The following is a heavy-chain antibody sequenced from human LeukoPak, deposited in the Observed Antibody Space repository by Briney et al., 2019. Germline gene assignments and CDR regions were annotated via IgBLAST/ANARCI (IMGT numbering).Heavy chain of an antibody. J-gene: IGHJ4*02. CDR1: GFIFSDYS. D-gene: IGHD3-10*01. Sequence: GGSLRLSCAASGFIFSDYSMNWVRQAPGKGLEWVAVISYDGSNKYYADSVKGRFTISRDNSKNTLYLQMNSLRAEDTAVYYCAKDPSSYYGSGSWLIGGDYWGQGTLVTVSS. CDR3: AKDPSSYYGSGSWLIGGDY. V-gene: IGHV3-30*18. CDR2: ISYDGSNK.